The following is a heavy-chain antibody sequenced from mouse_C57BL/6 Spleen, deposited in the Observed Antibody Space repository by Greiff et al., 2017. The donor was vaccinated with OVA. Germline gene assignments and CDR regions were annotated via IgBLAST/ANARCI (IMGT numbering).Heavy chain of an antibody. CDR1: GYTFTSYW. Sequence: VQLQQPGAELVKPGASVKLSCKASGYTFTSYWMQWVKQRPGQGLEWIGEIDPSDSYTNYNQKFKGKATLTVDTSSSTAYMQLSSLTSEDSAVEYCARGYYGSSRYFDVWGTGTTVTVSS. CDR3: ARGYYGSSRYFDV. V-gene: IGHV1-50*01. D-gene: IGHD1-1*01. J-gene: IGHJ1*03. CDR2: IDPSDSYT.